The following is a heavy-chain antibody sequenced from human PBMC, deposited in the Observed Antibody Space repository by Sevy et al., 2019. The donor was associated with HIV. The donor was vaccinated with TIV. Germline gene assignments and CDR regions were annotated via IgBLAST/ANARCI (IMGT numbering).Heavy chain of an antibody. V-gene: IGHV3-7*01. CDR1: GFTFSSYW. CDR3: ARDVIGVGKWFDP. J-gene: IGHJ5*02. D-gene: IGHD1-26*01. Sequence: GGSRRLSCAASGFTFSSYWMSWVRQAPGKGLEWVANIKQDGSEKYYVDSVKGRFTISRDNAKNSLYLQMNSLRAEDTAVYYCARDVIGVGKWFDPWGQGTLVTVSS. CDR2: IKQDGSEK.